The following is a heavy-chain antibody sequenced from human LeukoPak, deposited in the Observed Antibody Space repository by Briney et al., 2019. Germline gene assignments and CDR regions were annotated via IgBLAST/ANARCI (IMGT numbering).Heavy chain of an antibody. CDR3: AKVGRWLQEGYFDY. Sequence: GGYLRRSCAASGFTFSSFAMSWVRQAPGKGLEWVSDISGSGGSTYYADSVKGRFTISRDNSKNTLYLRMNSRRAEDTAVYYCAKVGRWLQEGYFDYWGQGTLVTVSS. D-gene: IGHD5-24*01. CDR1: GFTFSSFA. CDR2: ISGSGGST. V-gene: IGHV3-23*01. J-gene: IGHJ4*02.